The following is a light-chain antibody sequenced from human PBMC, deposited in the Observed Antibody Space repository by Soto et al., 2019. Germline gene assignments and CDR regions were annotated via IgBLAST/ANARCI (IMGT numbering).Light chain of an antibody. Sequence: DIQMTQSPSTLSASVGDRVTITCRASQSISSWLAWYQQKPGKAPKLLIYDASSLESGVPSRFSGSGSGTEFSLTTSSLEPEDFAVYYCQQLGNWPLTFGGGTKVEI. V-gene: IGKV1-5*01. CDR3: QQLGNWPLT. CDR2: DAS. J-gene: IGKJ4*01. CDR1: QSISSW.